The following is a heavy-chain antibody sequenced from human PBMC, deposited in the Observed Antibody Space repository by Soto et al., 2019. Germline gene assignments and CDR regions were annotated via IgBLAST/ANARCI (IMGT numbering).Heavy chain of an antibody. CDR2: ITSGGDRT. CDR1: GFSFRNYA. V-gene: IGHV3-23*01. Sequence: EVQLLESGGGLIQPGGSLRLSCAASGFSFRNYAMFWVRQAPGKGLEWVSAITSGGDRTYFADSVKGRFVISRDNTTNTLYLQLNSRRVDDNAVYFCTNGPLITADNWGQGTLVTVSS. CDR3: TNGPLITADN. D-gene: IGHD6-25*01. J-gene: IGHJ4*02.